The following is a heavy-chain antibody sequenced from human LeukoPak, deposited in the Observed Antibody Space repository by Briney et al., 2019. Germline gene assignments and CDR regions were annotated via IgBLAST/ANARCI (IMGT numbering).Heavy chain of an antibody. CDR3: ARVTGYTIEDYFDY. J-gene: IGHJ4*02. Sequence: PSETLSLTCTVSGDSISSYYWSWIRQPAGKGLEWIGRIYTSGSTNYNPSLKSRVTISVKTSKNQFSLKLRSVTAADTAVYYCARVTGYTIEDYFDYWGQGTLVTVSS. V-gene: IGHV4-4*07. CDR2: IYTSGST. D-gene: IGHD3-9*01. CDR1: GDSISSYY.